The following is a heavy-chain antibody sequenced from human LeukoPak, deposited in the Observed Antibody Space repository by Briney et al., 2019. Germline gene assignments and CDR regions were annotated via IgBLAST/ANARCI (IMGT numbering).Heavy chain of an antibody. J-gene: IGHJ4*02. CDR3: ASGTDYYDSSGYSFDY. CDR1: GGSFSGYY. CDR2: INHSGST. Sequence: PSETLSLTCAVYGGSFSGYYWSWIRQPPGKGLEWIGEINHSGSTNYNPSLKSRVTISVDTSKNQFSLKLSSVTAADTAVYYCASGTDYYDSSGYSFDYWGQGTLVTVSS. D-gene: IGHD3-22*01. V-gene: IGHV4-34*01.